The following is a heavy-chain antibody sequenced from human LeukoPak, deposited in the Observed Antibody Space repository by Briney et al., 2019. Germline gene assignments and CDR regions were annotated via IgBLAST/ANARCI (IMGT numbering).Heavy chain of an antibody. CDR3: AKYGGHPLPHYYLDY. CDR1: GFTFSSYA. D-gene: IGHD3-16*01. J-gene: IGHJ4*02. CDR2: IIDDGHTT. V-gene: IGHV3-23*01. Sequence: GGSLRLSCAASGFTFSSYAMSWVRQAPGKGLEWVSLIIDDGHTTSYADSVKGRFTTSRDNSKNTLFLQMNSLRAEDTAVYYCAKYGGHPLPHYYLDYWGQETQVTVSS.